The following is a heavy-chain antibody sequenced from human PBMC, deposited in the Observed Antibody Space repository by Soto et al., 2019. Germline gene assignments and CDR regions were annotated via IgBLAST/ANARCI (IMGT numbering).Heavy chain of an antibody. D-gene: IGHD6-13*01. CDR2: ISYDGSTK. V-gene: IGHV3-30*18. Sequence: PGGSLRLSCAASGFTFSNYGTHWVRQAPGKGLEWVAAISYDGSTKYYADSVKGRFAIFRDNSKNTLYLQMNSLRAEDTAVYYCAKYLFGYSSSWFYFVSWGQGTLVTVSS. J-gene: IGHJ4*02. CDR3: AKYLFGYSSSWFYFVS. CDR1: GFTFSNYG.